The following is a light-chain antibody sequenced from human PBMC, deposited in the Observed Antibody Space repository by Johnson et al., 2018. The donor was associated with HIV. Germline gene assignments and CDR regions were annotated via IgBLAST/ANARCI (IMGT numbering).Light chain of an antibody. CDR2: ENN. J-gene: IGLJ1*01. CDR3: GTWDSSLRPAF. Sequence: QAVLTQPPSVSAAPGQKVTISCSGSSSNIGNNYVSWYQQLPGTAPKLLIYENNKRPSGIPDRFSGSKSGTSATLGITGLQTGDEADYYCGTWDSSLRPAFFGAGTKAPVL. CDR1: SSNIGNNY. V-gene: IGLV1-51*02.